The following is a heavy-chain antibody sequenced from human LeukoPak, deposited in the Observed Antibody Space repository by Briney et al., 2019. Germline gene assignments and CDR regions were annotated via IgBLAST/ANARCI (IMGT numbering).Heavy chain of an antibody. D-gene: IGHD6-13*01. CDR1: GYTFTSYA. CDR2: INAGNGNT. V-gene: IGHV1-3*01. J-gene: IGHJ4*02. CDR3: AGVRSLQQLVRDFDY. Sequence: ASVKVSCKASGYTFTSYAMHWVRQAPGQRLEWMGWINAGNGNTKYSQKFQGRVTITRDTSASTAYMELSSLRSEDTAVYYCAGVRSLQQLVRDFDYWGQGTLVTVSS.